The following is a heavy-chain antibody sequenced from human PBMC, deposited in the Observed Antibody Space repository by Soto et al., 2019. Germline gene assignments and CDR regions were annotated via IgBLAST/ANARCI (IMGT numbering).Heavy chain of an antibody. V-gene: IGHV4-59*02. J-gene: IGHJ4*02. CDR3: ARGPGASDYYFDY. D-gene: IGHD3-10*01. CDR2: IYYTGST. CDR1: GGSVSSYW. Sequence: SETLSLTCSVSGGSVSSYWWSWIRQPPGKGLEWIGYIYYTGSTNYSPSLKGRVTISLDASKSQFSLKLTSVTAADTAVYYCARGPGASDYYFDYWGPGTLVTVS.